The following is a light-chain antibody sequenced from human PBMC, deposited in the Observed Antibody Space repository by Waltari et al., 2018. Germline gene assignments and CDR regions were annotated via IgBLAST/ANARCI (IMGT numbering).Light chain of an antibody. CDR2: GAS. CDR3: QHYVRLPAT. J-gene: IGKJ1*01. CDR1: QSVSRA. V-gene: IGKV3-20*01. Sequence: ELVLTQSPGSLSSSPGGRFSLSCRASQSVSRALAWYQQKPGQAPRLLIVGASNRATGSPDRFSGSGSETDFSLTISRLEPEDFAVYYCQHYVRLPATFGRGTKVEIK.